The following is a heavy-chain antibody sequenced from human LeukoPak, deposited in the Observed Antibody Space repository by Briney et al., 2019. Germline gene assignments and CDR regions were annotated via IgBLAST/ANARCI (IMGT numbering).Heavy chain of an antibody. V-gene: IGHV4-34*01. CDR3: ARGLRQLVRSWHY. J-gene: IGHJ4*02. D-gene: IGHD6-6*01. CDR1: GFTFSTYG. Sequence: GSLRLSCAASGFTFSTYGMSWVRQSPGKGLEWIGEINHRGSTNYNPSLKSRVTISVDTSKNQFSLKLSSVTAADTAVYYCARGLRQLVRSWHYWGQGTLVTVSS. CDR2: INHRGST.